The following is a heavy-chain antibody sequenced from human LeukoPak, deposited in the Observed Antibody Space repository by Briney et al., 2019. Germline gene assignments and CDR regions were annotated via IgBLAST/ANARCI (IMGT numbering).Heavy chain of an antibody. J-gene: IGHJ4*02. CDR1: GFSFSDAW. Sequence: GGSLRLSFTASGFSFSDAWMTWVRQAPGKGLEWVGRIKPIATGGTTEYAAPVKGRFTISRDDSKNTVYLQMNSLESEDTAVYYCTTPPDWGQGTLVTVSS. CDR3: TTPPD. V-gene: IGHV3-15*01. CDR2: IKPIATGGTT.